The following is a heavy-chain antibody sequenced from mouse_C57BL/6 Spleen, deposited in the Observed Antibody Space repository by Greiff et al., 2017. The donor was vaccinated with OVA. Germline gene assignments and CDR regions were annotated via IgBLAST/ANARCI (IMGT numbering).Heavy chain of an antibody. D-gene: IGHD2-12*01. CDR3: SRRGDDAGYAMDD. CDR2: INPSSGYT. CDR1: GYTFTSYT. Sequence: QVHVKQSGAELARPGASVQMSCQASGYTFTSYTMHWVKQRPGQGLEWIGYINPSSGYTKYNQKFKDKATLTADKASSTAYMQLSSLTSEDSAVYYCSRRGDDAGYAMDDWGQGTSVTVSS. V-gene: IGHV1-4*01. J-gene: IGHJ4*01.